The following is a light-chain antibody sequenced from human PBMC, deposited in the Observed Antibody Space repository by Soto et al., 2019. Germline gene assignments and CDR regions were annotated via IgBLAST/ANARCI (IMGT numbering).Light chain of an antibody. CDR1: QSISNY. J-gene: IGKJ4*01. CDR3: QQSYSTPLT. CDR2: AAS. V-gene: IGKV1-39*01. Sequence: DVQMTQSPSSLSASVGDRVTITCRASQSISNYLNWYQQKPGKAPKLLIYAASTLQSGVTSRFSGSGSWTDLTLTISSLQPEDFATYYCQQSYSTPLTFGGGTKVEIK.